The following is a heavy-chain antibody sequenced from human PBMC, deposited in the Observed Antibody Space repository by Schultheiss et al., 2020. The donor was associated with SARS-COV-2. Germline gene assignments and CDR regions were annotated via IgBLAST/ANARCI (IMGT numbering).Heavy chain of an antibody. J-gene: IGHJ3*02. V-gene: IGHV4-59*08. CDR1: GGSMNDYY. Sequence: SQTLSLTCTVYGGSMNDYYWSWIRQSPKKGLEWISYIHSGGRTNYNPSLKSRLAISADTSNHQFSLKLNSVTAADAAVYYCARQSKYDSGGYQDAFDIWGQGTMVTVSS. CDR3: ARQSKYDSGGYQDAFDI. CDR2: IHSGGRT. D-gene: IGHD3-22*01.